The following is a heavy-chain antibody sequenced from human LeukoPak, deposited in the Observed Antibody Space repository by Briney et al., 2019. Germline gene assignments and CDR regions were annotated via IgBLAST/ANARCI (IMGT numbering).Heavy chain of an antibody. J-gene: IGHJ4*02. CDR1: GFSFSNFG. CDR2: ISYDGSNK. V-gene: IGHV3-30*19. D-gene: IGHD3-22*01. Sequence: GGSLRLSCVASGFSFSNFGMRWVRQAPGKGLEWVAVISYDGSNKYYADSVKGRFTISRDNSKNTLYLQMNSLRAEDTAVYYCARGPDSFTMIVVGFDYWGQGTLVTVSS. CDR3: ARGPDSFTMIVVGFDY.